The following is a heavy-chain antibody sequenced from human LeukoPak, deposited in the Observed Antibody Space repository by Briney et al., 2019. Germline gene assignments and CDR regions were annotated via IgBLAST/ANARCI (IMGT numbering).Heavy chain of an antibody. D-gene: IGHD6-19*01. CDR3: ATSSGWYEQFDY. CDR2: LYSGGGP. J-gene: IGHJ4*02. V-gene: IGHV3-53*01. CDR1: GFTVSSTY. Sequence: GGSLRLSCVASGFTVSSTYMTWVRQAPGKGLEWVSVLYSGGGPHYADSVRGRFTISRDNSKSTLYLQMNNLTTEDTAVYYCATSSGWYEQFDYWSQGTLVTVSS.